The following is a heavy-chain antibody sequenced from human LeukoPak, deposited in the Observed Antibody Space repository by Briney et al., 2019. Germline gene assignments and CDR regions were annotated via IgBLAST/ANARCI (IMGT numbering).Heavy chain of an antibody. J-gene: IGHJ4*02. D-gene: IGHD2-15*01. V-gene: IGHV1-69*04. Sequence: SVKVSCKASGYTFTGYYMHWVRQAPGQGLEWIGRIIPSLDVANYAQKFQGRVTLSADRDTATTYMEVTSLRSEDTAMYYCARDHCSPGTCLGGHWGQGTLVTVSS. CDR1: GYTFTGYY. CDR2: IIPSLDVA. CDR3: ARDHCSPGTCLGGH.